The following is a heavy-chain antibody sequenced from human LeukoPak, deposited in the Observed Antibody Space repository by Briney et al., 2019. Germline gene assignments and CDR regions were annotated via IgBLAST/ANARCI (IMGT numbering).Heavy chain of an antibody. CDR3: ARYCRVGAPDRYYYYYYMDV. CDR2: IYSGGST. J-gene: IGHJ6*03. D-gene: IGHD1-26*01. V-gene: IGHV3-66*02. CDR1: GFTVSSNY. Sequence: GGSLRLSCAASGFTVSSNYMSWVRQAPGKGLEWVSVIYSGGSTYYADSVKGRFTISEDNSKNTLYLQMNSLRAEDTAVYYCARYCRVGAPDRYYYYYYMDVRGKGATVTVSS.